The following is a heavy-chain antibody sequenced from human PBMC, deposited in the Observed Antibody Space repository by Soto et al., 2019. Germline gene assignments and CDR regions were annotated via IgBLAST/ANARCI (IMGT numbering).Heavy chain of an antibody. CDR3: ARDRYDYVWGSYRPDAFDI. CDR1: GFTFSSYS. CDR2: ISSSSSYI. D-gene: IGHD3-16*02. Sequence: GGSLRLSCAASGFTFSSYSMNWVRQAPGKGLEWVSSISSSSSYIYYADSVKGRFTTSIDNAKNSLYLQMHSLRAEVTAVYCCARDRYDYVWGSYRPDAFDIWGQGTMVTVSS. J-gene: IGHJ3*02. V-gene: IGHV3-21*01.